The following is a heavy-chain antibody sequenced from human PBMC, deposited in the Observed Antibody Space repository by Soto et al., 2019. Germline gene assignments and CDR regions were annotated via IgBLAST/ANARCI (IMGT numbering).Heavy chain of an antibody. J-gene: IGHJ4*02. CDR3: TRRGLYSSSPFDY. CDR1: GDSISSNRYY. V-gene: IGHV4-39*01. Sequence: SETLSLTCTVSGDSISSNRYYWGWIRQPPGKGLEWIGSIYYSGSAFYNPSLKSRVTISVDTSKNQFSLNLISVTAADTAVYYCTRRGLYSSSPFDYWGQGTLVTVSS. D-gene: IGHD6-6*01. CDR2: IYYSGSA.